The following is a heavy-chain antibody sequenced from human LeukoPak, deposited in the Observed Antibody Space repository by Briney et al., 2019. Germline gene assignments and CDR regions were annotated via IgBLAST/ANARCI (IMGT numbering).Heavy chain of an antibody. CDR1: GFTFRSYS. D-gene: IGHD3-10*01. CDR3: ARAAGHYFDY. V-gene: IGHV3-21*06. CDR2: ITSTSGDM. J-gene: IGHJ4*02. Sequence: PGGSLRLSCAASGFTFRSYSMNWVRQAPGKGLDWVSFITSTSGDMLYADSVKGRFTISRDNAKNTLYLQMNSLRAEDTAVYFCARAAGHYFDYWGQGSLLTVSS.